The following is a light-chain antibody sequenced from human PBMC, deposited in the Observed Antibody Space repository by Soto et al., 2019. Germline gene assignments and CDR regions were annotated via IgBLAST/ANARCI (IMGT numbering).Light chain of an antibody. CDR1: QSVNSY. J-gene: IGKJ5*01. V-gene: IGKV3-11*01. Sequence: EIVLTHSLATLCLSPEERATHSCSTSQSVNSYFAWYQLKPGRAPRLLIYDASTRATGIPARFIGSGSGTDFTLTISSLEPEDFAVYYCQQRSNWPITFGNGTRLEIK. CDR2: DAS. CDR3: QQRSNWPIT.